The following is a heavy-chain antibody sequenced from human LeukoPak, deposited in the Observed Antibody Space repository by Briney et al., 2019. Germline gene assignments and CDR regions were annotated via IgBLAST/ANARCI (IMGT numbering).Heavy chain of an antibody. D-gene: IGHD3-22*01. CDR3: ARDRNGDYYDSSGYSP. J-gene: IGHJ4*02. Sequence: GGSLRLSCAASGFTFSSYAMHWVRQAPGKGLEYVSAISSNGGSTYYANSVKGRFTISRDNSKNTLYLQMNSLRAEDTAVYYCARDRNGDYYDSSGYSPWGQGTLVTVSS. CDR1: GFTFSSYA. CDR2: ISSNGGST. V-gene: IGHV3-64*01.